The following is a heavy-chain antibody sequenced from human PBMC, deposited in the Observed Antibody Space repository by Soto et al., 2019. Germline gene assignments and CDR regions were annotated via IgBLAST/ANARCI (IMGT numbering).Heavy chain of an antibody. D-gene: IGHD3-16*01. CDR1: GYTFTGYY. V-gene: IGHV1-2*02. J-gene: IGHJ4*02. CDR3: ARGRTTGIDY. CDR2: INSYSGGT. Sequence: QVQLVQSGAEVKKPGASVTVSCKASGYTFTGYYVHWMRQAPGQGLEWMGWINSYSGGTNFAQKFQGRVTMTRDTSISTAYMDLTRLTSDDTAVYYCARGRTTGIDYWGQGTLVTVSS.